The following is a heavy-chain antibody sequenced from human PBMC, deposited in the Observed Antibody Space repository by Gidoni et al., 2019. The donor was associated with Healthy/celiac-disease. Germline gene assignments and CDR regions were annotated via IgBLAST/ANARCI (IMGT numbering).Heavy chain of an antibody. CDR1: GYTFTSYG. CDR2: LSAYNGNT. D-gene: IGHD3-9*01. CDR3: ARVLRYFDWLTPFDY. V-gene: IGHV1-18*04. J-gene: IGHJ4*02. Sequence: QVQLVQSGAEVKKPGASVKVSCKASGYTFTSYGISWVRQAPGQGLEWMGWLSAYNGNTNYAQKLQGRVTMTTDTSTSTAYMELRSLRSDDTAVYYCARVLRYFDWLTPFDYWGQGTLVTVSS.